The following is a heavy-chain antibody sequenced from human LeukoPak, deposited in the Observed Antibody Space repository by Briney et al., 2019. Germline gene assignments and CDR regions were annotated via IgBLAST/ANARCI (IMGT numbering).Heavy chain of an antibody. D-gene: IGHD3-22*01. J-gene: IGHJ4*02. Sequence: GGSLRLSCAASGFTFSSYAMSWVRQAPGKGLEWVSAISGSGGSTYYADSVKGRFTISRDNSKNTLYLQMNSLRAEDTAVYYCAKVGYDSSGYYLDYWGQGTLVTVS. CDR1: GFTFSSYA. V-gene: IGHV3-23*01. CDR3: AKVGYDSSGYYLDY. CDR2: ISGSGGST.